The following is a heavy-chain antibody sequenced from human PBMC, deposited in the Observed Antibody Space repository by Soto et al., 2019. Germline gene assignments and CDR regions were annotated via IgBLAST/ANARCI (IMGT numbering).Heavy chain of an antibody. CDR2: INPNSGGA. V-gene: IGHV1-2*04. CDR1: GYTFTGYY. D-gene: IGHD3-3*01. J-gene: IGHJ6*03. CDR3: ANTPFPHYDFWSGYASEGNYYMDV. Sequence: ASVTVSCTASGYTFTGYYMHWVRQAPGQGLEWMGWINPNSGGANYAQKFQGWVTMTRDTSISTAYMELSRLRSDDTAVYYCANTPFPHYDFWSGYASEGNYYMDVWGKGTTVTVSS.